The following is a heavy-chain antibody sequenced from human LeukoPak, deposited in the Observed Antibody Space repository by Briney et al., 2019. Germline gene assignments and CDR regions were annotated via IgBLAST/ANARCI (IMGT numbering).Heavy chain of an antibody. V-gene: IGHV3-23*01. J-gene: IGHJ4*02. CDR3: AKNWRGIGANYYSDY. Sequence: PGGSLRLSCAASGFPFNTYAMSWVRQAPGKGLEWVSAISDNGQNIYYSDSVRGRFTISRDNSKNTLYLQMNSLRVDDTAIYFCAKNWRGIGANYYSDYWGPGIQVTVSS. CDR1: GFPFNTYA. D-gene: IGHD3-3*01. CDR2: ISDNGQNI.